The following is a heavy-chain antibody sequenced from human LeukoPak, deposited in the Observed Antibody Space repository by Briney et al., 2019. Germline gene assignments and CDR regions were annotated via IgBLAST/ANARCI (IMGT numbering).Heavy chain of an antibody. CDR3: TRDRDWQSFDY. V-gene: IGHV3-7*01. CDR2: IKVDGSHT. Sequence: PGGSLRLSCAASGFSLSSDYMSWVRQAPGKGLERVANIKVDGSHTYYVDSVKGRFTISRDNAKNSLYLQMNSLRAEGTAVYYCTRDRDWQSFDYWGQGTLVTVSS. D-gene: IGHD2-21*01. CDR1: GFSLSSDY. J-gene: IGHJ4*02.